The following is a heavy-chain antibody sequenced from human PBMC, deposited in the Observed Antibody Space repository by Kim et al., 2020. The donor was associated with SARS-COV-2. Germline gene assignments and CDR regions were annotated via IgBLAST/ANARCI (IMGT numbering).Heavy chain of an antibody. D-gene: IGHD1-26*01. Sequence: RTTNYADYVEGRFTISRDNARNTLYLQLNSLRGEDTAVYYCSRDLSGSQDMWGQGTMVTVSS. V-gene: IGHV3-74*01. CDR3: SRDLSGSQDM. CDR2: RTT. J-gene: IGHJ3*02.